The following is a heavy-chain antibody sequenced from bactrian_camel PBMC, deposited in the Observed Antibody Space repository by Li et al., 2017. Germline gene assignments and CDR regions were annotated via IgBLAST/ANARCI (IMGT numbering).Heavy chain of an antibody. D-gene: IGHD7*01. V-gene: IGHV3-3*01. CDR2: IYCMDGSG. CDR3: AAEIGGGVCYDEYNY. J-gene: IGHJ4*01. Sequence: IYCMDGSGVYVDSVKGRFTISKDSAKNTVHLEMNSLTPEDTAVYYCAAEIGGGVCYDEYNYWGQGTQVTVS.